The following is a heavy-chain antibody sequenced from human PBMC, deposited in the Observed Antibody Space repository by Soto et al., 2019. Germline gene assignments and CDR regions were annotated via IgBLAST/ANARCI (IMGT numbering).Heavy chain of an antibody. Sequence: QVQLVQSGAELRKPGSAVKLSCKASGGTFSNSPISWVRQIPGQGPEWMGRIITSPARTIYSRKFRGRVILTADKSTQTVYMSLSSMTTEDSGVYYCARDQVGASSFDYWGQGTRVTVSS. CDR2: IITSPART. D-gene: IGHD1-26*01. CDR1: GGTFSNSP. J-gene: IGHJ4*02. CDR3: ARDQVGASSFDY. V-gene: IGHV1-69*08.